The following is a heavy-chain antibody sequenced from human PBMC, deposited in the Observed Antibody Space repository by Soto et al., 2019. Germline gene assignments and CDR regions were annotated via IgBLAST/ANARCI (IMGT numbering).Heavy chain of an antibody. CDR1: GFTFSSYS. Sequence: GGSLRLSCAASGFTFSSYSMNWVRQAPGKGLEWVSSISSSSSYIYYADSVKGRFTISRDNAKNSLYLQMNSLRAEDTAVYYCARDRFETTGEFDYWGQGTLVTVSS. CDR2: ISSSSSYI. V-gene: IGHV3-21*01. CDR3: ARDRFETTGEFDY. J-gene: IGHJ4*02. D-gene: IGHD7-27*01.